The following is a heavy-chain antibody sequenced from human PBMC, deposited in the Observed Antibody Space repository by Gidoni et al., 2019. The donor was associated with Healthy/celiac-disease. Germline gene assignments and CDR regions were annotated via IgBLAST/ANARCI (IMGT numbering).Heavy chain of an antibody. CDR2: ISGIGGST. J-gene: IGHJ4*02. CDR1: GFTFSSYA. CDR3: AKEGSIRIAVAGPGDY. D-gene: IGHD6-19*01. V-gene: IGHV3-23*01. Sequence: EVQLLESGGGLVQPGGSLRLSCAAFGFTFSSYAMSWVHQAPGKGLEGVSAISGIGGSTYYADLVKGRFTISRENSKHTLYLKMNSLRAEDTALYSCAKEGSIRIAVAGPGDYWGQGTLVTVSS.